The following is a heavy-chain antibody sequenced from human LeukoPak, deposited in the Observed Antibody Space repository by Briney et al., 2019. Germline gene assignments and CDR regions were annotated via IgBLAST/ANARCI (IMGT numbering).Heavy chain of an antibody. CDR1: GYTLTAHY. CDR2: INPNSGDT. J-gene: IGHJ5*02. V-gene: IGHV1-2*06. D-gene: IGHD3-10*01. Sequence: GASVKVSCKASGYTLTAHYMHWVRQAPGQGLEWMGRINPNSGDTNYAQKFQGRVTMTRDTSISTAYMDLRRLTSDDTAVYYCARPYGSGSFDSWFDPWGQGTLVIVSS. CDR3: ARPYGSGSFDSWFDP.